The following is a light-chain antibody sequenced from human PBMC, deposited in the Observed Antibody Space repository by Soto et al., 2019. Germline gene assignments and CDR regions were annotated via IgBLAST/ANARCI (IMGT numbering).Light chain of an antibody. V-gene: IGKV2-28*01. CDR2: LGS. J-gene: IGKJ4*01. CDR3: MQALQTPLT. CDR1: QSLLQSNGYNY. Sequence: EIVMTQSPLSLPVTPGETASISCRSSQSLLQSNGYNYLDWYLQKPGQSPQLLIYLGSNRASWVPDRFSGSGSGTDFTLKISRVEAEDVGVYYCMQALQTPLTFGGGTKVEIK.